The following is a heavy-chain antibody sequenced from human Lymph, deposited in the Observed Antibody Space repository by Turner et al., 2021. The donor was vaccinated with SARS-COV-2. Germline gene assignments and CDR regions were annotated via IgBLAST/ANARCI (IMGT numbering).Heavy chain of an antibody. CDR3: ARDYYDFWSGYNSYYYGMDV. D-gene: IGHD3-3*01. V-gene: IGHV3-21*01. CDR2: ISSRSSYI. CDR1: GSPFSGYS. J-gene: IGHJ6*02. Sequence: EVQLWESGGGLVKPGGSVRLACAASGSPFSGYSMNWVRQARGKGLEWVSSISSRSSYIYNADSVKGRFTISRENAKNSLYLQMNSLRAEDTAVYYCARDYYDFWSGYNSYYYGMDVWGQGTTVTVSS.